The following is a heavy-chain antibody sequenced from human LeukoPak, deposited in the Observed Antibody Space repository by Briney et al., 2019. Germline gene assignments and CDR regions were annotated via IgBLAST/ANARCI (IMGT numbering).Heavy chain of an antibody. CDR1: GYTFTSYY. D-gene: IGHD6-19*01. CDR3: AREGEGSSGWKDFDY. CDR2: INPSGGST. Sequence: GASVKVSCKASGYTFTSYYLHWVRQAPGQGLEWMAIINPSGGSTSYAQKFQGRVTMTRDTSTSTVYMELSSLRSEDTAVYYCAREGEGSSGWKDFDYWGQGTLVTVSS. V-gene: IGHV1-46*01. J-gene: IGHJ4*02.